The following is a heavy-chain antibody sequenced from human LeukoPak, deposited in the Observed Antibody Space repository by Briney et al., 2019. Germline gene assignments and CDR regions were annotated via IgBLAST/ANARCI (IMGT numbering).Heavy chain of an antibody. CDR1: GGSFSGYY. CDR3: AVRRGGATVLGGYFDY. J-gene: IGHJ4*02. V-gene: IGHV4-34*01. Sequence: SETLSLTCAVYGGSFSGYYWSWIRQPPGKGLEWIGEINHSGSTNYNPSLKSRVTISVDTSKNQFSLKLSSVTAADTAVYYCAVRRGGATVLGGYFDYWGQGTLVTVSS. D-gene: IGHD1-26*01. CDR2: INHSGST.